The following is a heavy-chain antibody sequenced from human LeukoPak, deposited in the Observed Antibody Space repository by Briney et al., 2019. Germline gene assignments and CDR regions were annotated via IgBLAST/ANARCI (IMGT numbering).Heavy chain of an antibody. D-gene: IGHD4-23*01. CDR3: ARDPWLRWPENYFDY. CDR1: GFTFSSYA. V-gene: IGHV3-30*04. Sequence: GGSPRLSCAASGFTFSSYAMHWVRQAPGKGLEWVAVISYDGSNKYYADSVKGRFTISRDNSKNTLYLQMNSLRAEDTAVYYCARDPWLRWPENYFDYWGQGTLVTVSS. CDR2: ISYDGSNK. J-gene: IGHJ4*02.